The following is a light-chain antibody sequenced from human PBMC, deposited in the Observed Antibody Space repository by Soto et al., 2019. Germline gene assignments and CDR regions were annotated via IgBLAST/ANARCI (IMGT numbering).Light chain of an antibody. CDR3: QHYDSYPYT. V-gene: IGKV1-5*03. Sequence: DIHMDQSPSALSASVGDRVTITCRASQDVSHWLAWYQQKPGQAPKLAIYKASSLESGVPSRFSGRGSGTEFTLTIRDLQPYDFATYYCQHYDSYPYTFGQGTSLEIK. J-gene: IGKJ2*01. CDR2: KAS. CDR1: QDVSHW.